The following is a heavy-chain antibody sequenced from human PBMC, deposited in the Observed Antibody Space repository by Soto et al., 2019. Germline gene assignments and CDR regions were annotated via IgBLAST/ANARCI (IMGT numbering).Heavy chain of an antibody. CDR1: GGSISSGGYY. J-gene: IGHJ4*02. CDR3: ARGRNYDILTGYHMRPYYFDY. V-gene: IGHV4-31*03. Sequence: SETLSLTCTVSGGSISSGGYYWSWIRQHPGKGLEWIGYIYYSGSTYYNPSLKSRVTISVDTSKNQFSLKLSSVTAADTAVYYCARGRNYDILTGYHMRPYYFDYWGQGTLVTVSS. CDR2: IYYSGST. D-gene: IGHD3-9*01.